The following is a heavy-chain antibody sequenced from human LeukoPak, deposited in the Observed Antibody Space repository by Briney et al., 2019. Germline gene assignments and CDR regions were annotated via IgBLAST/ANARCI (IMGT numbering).Heavy chain of an antibody. CDR1: GYTFTSYG. CDR3: ARRGIDSRGWYTHFDY. Sequence: ASVKVSCKASGYTFTSYGISWVRQAPGQGLEWMGWISAYDGNINYAQKLQGRVTMTTDTSTSTAYMELRSLRSGDTAVYYCARRGIDSRGWYTHFDYWGQETLVTVSS. J-gene: IGHJ4*02. CDR2: ISAYDGNI. D-gene: IGHD6-19*01. V-gene: IGHV1-18*01.